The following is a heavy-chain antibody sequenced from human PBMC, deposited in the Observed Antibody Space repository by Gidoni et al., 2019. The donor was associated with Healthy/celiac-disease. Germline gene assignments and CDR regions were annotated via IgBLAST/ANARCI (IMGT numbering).Heavy chain of an antibody. D-gene: IGHD3-3*01. CDR3: ARDSYDFWSGYSPGFDP. CDR2: IYYSGST. Sequence: QVQLQESGPGLVKPSQTLSLTCTVSCGSISSGVYYWSWIRQHPGKGLEWLGYIYYSGSTYYNPSLKSRVTISVDTSKNQFSLKLSSVTAADTAVYYCARDSYDFWSGYSPGFDPWGQGTLVTVSS. J-gene: IGHJ5*02. V-gene: IGHV4-31*03. CDR1: CGSISSGVYY.